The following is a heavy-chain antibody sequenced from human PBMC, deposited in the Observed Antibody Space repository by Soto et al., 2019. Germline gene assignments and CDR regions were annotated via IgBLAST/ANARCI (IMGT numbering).Heavy chain of an antibody. D-gene: IGHD2-15*01. Sequence: QVQLVQSGAEVKKPGASVKVSCKASGYTFTSYAMHWVRQAPGQRLEWMGWINAGNGNTKYSQKLQGRVTITRDTSASTAYMELSSLRSEDTAVYYCARAGRYCSGGSCSTLQYFQHWGQGTLVTVSS. J-gene: IGHJ1*01. CDR3: ARAGRYCSGGSCSTLQYFQH. V-gene: IGHV1-3*01. CDR2: INAGNGNT. CDR1: GYTFTSYA.